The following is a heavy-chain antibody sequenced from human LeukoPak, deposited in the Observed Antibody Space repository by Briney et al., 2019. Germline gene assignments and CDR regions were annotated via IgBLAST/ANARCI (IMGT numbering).Heavy chain of an antibody. D-gene: IGHD6-6*01. Sequence: ASVKVSCKASGYTFTSYDINWVRQATGQGLEWVRWMNPNSGNTGYAQKFQGRVTITRNTSISTAYMELSSLRSEDTAVYYCARQLPATDYYYMDVWGKGTTVTVSS. CDR1: GYTFTSYD. J-gene: IGHJ6*03. CDR3: ARQLPATDYYYMDV. V-gene: IGHV1-8*03. CDR2: MNPNSGNT.